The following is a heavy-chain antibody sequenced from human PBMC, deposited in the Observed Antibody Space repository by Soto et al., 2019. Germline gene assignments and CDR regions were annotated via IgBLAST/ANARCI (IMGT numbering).Heavy chain of an antibody. V-gene: IGHV2-5*01. D-gene: IGHD6-6*01. CDR2: IYWSGDE. CDR3: ARGIATLPVFAFDI. J-gene: IGHJ3*02. CDR1: GFSLSTSGVG. Sequence: QGTLKESGPTLVKPTQTLTLTCSFSGFSLSTSGVGVGSIRQSPGKALEWLALIYWSGDEHYRPSLKSRLSITKDTSKNHVVLIMTDMDPVDTATYYCARGIATLPVFAFDIWGQGTMVTVSS.